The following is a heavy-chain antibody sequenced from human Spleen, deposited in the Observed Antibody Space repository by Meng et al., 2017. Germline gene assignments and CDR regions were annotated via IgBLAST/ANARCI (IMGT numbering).Heavy chain of an antibody. D-gene: IGHD3-10*01. CDR1: GFTFSSYT. J-gene: IGHJ6*02. V-gene: IGHV3-21*06. Sequence: GESLKISCAASGFTFSSYTMNWVRKAPGKGLEWVSSISGSSNYIFYADSVKGRFTISRDNAKNSLSLQMDSLRAQDTAVYYCARLPGAVWGQGTTVTVSS. CDR3: ARLPGAV. CDR2: ISGSSNYI.